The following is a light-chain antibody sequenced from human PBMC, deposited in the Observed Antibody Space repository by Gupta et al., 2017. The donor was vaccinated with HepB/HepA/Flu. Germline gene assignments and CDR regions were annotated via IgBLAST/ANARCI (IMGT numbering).Light chain of an antibody. CDR2: EVS. Sequence: QSALTQLPSASGAPGPSVTISCTGTSSDVGGYNYVSWYQQPPGKAPKLMIYEVSKRPSGVPDRFSGSKSGNTASLTITGLQAEDEADYYCSSYEGSNNFWVFGGGTKLTVL. CDR1: SSDVGGYNY. CDR3: SSYEGSNNFWV. V-gene: IGLV2-8*01. J-gene: IGLJ3*02.